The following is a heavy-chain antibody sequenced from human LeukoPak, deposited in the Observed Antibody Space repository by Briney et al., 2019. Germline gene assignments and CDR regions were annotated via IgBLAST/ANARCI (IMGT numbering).Heavy chain of an antibody. V-gene: IGHV3-74*03. D-gene: IGHD2-2*01. CDR1: GFTFSITW. CDR2: ITSDGTTT. J-gene: IGHJ4*02. Sequence: PGGSLSLSCAASGFTFSITWMHWVRQFPGQGLVWVARITSDGTTTSYAESVEGRFTISRDNAKNTLYLQMNSLRAEDTAVYYCARDWYHVIDQWGQGTLVTVSS. CDR3: ARDWYHVIDQ.